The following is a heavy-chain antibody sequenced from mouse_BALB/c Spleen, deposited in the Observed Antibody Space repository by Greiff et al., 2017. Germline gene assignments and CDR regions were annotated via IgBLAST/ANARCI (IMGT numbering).Heavy chain of an antibody. Sequence: VKLQQSGAELAKPGASVKMSCKASGYTFTSYWMHWVKQRPGQGLEWIGYINPSTGYTEYNQKFKDKATWTADKSSSTAYMQLSSLTSEDSAVYYCARRYYYGLDYWGQGTTLTVSS. CDR2: INPSTGYT. J-gene: IGHJ2*01. D-gene: IGHD1-1*01. V-gene: IGHV1-7*01. CDR1: GYTFTSYW. CDR3: ARRYYYGLDY.